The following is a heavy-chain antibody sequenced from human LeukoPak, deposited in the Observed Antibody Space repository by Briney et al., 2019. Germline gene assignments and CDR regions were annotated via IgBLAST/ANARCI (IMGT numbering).Heavy chain of an antibody. CDR2: MYVSGNT. J-gene: IGHJ4*02. V-gene: IGHV4-39*07. D-gene: IGHD6-19*01. CDR1: GVSLSTSTYY. Sequence: PSETLSLTCTVSGVSLSTSTYYWGWLRQPPGKGLEWIGSMYVSGNTYYNPSLKSRVIISVDTSKNQFSLRLTSLTAADTAVYHCARVRAVAGFDYWGQGTLVSVSS. CDR3: ARVRAVAGFDY.